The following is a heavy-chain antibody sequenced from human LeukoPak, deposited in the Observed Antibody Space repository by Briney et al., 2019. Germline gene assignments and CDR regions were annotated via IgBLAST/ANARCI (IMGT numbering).Heavy chain of an antibody. CDR3: ARDRGCTSTSCFRWFDP. CDR2: INPNSGGT. V-gene: IGHV1-2*02. Sequence: ASVKVSFKAAGYTFTGYYMHWVRQAPGQGLEWMGWINPNSGGTNYAQKFQGRVTMTRDTSISTAYMELSRLRSDDTAVYYCARDRGCTSTSCFRWFDPWGQGTLVTVPS. D-gene: IGHD2-2*01. J-gene: IGHJ5*02. CDR1: GYTFTGYY.